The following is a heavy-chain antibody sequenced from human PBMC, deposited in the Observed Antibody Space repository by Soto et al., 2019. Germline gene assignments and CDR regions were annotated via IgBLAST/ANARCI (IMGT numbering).Heavy chain of an antibody. V-gene: IGHV4-31*03. CDR2: IYYSGST. CDR3: ARGNASSGYDDY. Sequence: QVQLQESGPGLVKPSQTLSLTCTVSGGSISSGGYYWSWIRQHPGKGLEWIGYIYYSGSTYYNPSLKSRVTISVDTSKSQFSLKLSSVTAAATAVYYCARGNASSGYDDYWGQGTLVTVSS. D-gene: IGHD3-22*01. J-gene: IGHJ4*02. CDR1: GGSISSGGYY.